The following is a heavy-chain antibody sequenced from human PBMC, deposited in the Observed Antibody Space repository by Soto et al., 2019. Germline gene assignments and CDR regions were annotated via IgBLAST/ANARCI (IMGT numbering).Heavy chain of an antibody. CDR3: ARDRYGDFLFDY. CDR1: GFTVSSNY. D-gene: IGHD4-17*01. CDR2: IYSGGST. J-gene: IGHJ4*02. Sequence: GGSLRLSCAASGFTVSSNYMSWVRQAPGKGLEWVSVIYSGGSTYYADSVKGRFTIPRDNSKNTLYLQMNSLRAEDTAVYYCARDRYGDFLFDYWGQGTLVTVSS. V-gene: IGHV3-53*01.